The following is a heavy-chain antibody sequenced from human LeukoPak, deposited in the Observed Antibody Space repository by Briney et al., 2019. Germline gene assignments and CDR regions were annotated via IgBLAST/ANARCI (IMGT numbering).Heavy chain of an antibody. CDR3: ARAFSYPTDYSDY. V-gene: IGHV3-7*03. CDR2: IKQDGSET. Sequence: QPGGSLRLSCAASGFTFSDYWMSWVRQDPGKGLEWLAIIKQDGSETYYLDSVKGRFTISRDNAKDSLYLQMNSLRADDTAVYYCARAFSYPTDYSDYWGQGTLVTVSS. CDR1: GFTFSDYW. J-gene: IGHJ4*02. D-gene: IGHD1-26*01.